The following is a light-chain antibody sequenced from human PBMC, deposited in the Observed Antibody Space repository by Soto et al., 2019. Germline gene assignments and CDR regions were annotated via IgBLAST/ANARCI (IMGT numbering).Light chain of an antibody. CDR3: QQYQSWPLT. CDR2: GAS. Sequence: EIVMAQSPATLSVSRGERATLSCRASQSVSSNLAWYQQKLGQDPRLLIYGASARATGIPARFSGSGSETEFTLTISSLQSEPFAVYYCQQYQSWPLTFGGGTKVDI. J-gene: IGKJ4*01. CDR1: QSVSSN. V-gene: IGKV3-15*01.